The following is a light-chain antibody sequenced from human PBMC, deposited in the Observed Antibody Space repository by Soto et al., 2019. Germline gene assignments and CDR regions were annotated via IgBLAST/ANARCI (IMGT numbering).Light chain of an antibody. J-gene: IGKJ4*01. V-gene: IGKV3-20*01. CDR1: QSVSSSY. CDR3: QQYGSSPLT. CDR2: GAS. Sequence: EIVLTQSPGTLSLSPGERATLSRRASQSVSSSYLAWYQQKPGQAPRLLIYGASGRATGIPDRFSGSGSGTDFTLTISRLEPEDFAVYYCQQYGSSPLTFGGGTKVDIK.